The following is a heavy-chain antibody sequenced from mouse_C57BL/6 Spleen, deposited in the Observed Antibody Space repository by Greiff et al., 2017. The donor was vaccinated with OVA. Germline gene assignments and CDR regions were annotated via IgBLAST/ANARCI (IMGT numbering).Heavy chain of an antibody. CDR1: GYTFTEYT. V-gene: IGHV1-62-2*01. D-gene: IGHD2-1*01. Sequence: QVQLKQSGAELVKPGASVKLSCKASGYTFTEYTIHWVKQRSGQGLEWIGWFYPGSGSIKYNEKFKDKATLTADKSSSTVYMELSRLTSEDSAVYFCARHEEDYGNYATHFFDYWGQGTTLTVSS. CDR3: ARHEEDYGNYATHFFDY. CDR2: FYPGSGSI. J-gene: IGHJ2*01.